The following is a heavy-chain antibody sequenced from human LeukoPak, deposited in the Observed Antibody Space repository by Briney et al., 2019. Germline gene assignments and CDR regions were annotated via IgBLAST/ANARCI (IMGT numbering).Heavy chain of an antibody. CDR3: ARDCNDYVWGSYSDY. Sequence: GGSLRLSCAASGFTFSSYSMNWVRQAPGKGLEWVSSISSSSSYIYYAGSVKGRFTISRDNAKNSLYLQMNSLRAEDTAVYYCARDCNDYVWGSYSDYWGQGTLVTVSS. V-gene: IGHV3-21*01. CDR1: GFTFSSYS. J-gene: IGHJ4*02. D-gene: IGHD3-16*01. CDR2: ISSSSSYI.